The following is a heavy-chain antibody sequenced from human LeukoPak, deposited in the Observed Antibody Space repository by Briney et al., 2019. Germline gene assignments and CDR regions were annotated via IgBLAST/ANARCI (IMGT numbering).Heavy chain of an antibody. CDR2: IYSGGST. D-gene: IGHD6-13*01. CDR3: ARRITTSGLYYFDL. CDR1: GFTVSSNY. V-gene: IGHV3-53*01. J-gene: IGHJ4*02. Sequence: GGSLRLSCAASGFTVSSNYMSWVRQAPGKGLEWVSVIYSGGSTYYADSVKGRFTISRDNSKNTLYLQMNSLRAEDTAVYYCARRITTSGLYYFDLWGQGTLVTVSS.